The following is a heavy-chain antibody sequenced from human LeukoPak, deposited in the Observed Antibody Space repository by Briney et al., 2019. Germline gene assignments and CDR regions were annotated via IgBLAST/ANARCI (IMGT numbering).Heavy chain of an antibody. J-gene: IGHJ4*02. Sequence: TSETLSLTCAVYGGSFSGYYWSWIRQPPGKGLEWIGEINHSGSTNYNPSLKSRVTISVDTSKNQFSLRLSSVTAADTAVYYCARVTGYMIEDYFDYWGQGTLVTVSS. CDR2: INHSGST. CDR1: GGSFSGYY. V-gene: IGHV4-34*01. CDR3: ARVTGYMIEDYFDY. D-gene: IGHD3-22*01.